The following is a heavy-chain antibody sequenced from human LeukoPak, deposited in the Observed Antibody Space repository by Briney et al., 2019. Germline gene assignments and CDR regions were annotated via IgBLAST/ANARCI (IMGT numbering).Heavy chain of an antibody. D-gene: IGHD4-17*01. CDR1: GYTFTSYD. J-gene: IGHJ4*02. CDR2: MNPNSGNT. CDR3: TTPFNLIDDYGDYESWGQHTSGDY. Sequence: ASVKVSCKASGYTFTSYDINWVRQATGQGLEWMGWMNPNSGNTGYAQKFQGRVTMTRNTSISTAYMELSSLKTEDTAVYYCTTPFNLIDDYGDYESWGQHTSGDYWGQGTLVTVSS. V-gene: IGHV1-8*01.